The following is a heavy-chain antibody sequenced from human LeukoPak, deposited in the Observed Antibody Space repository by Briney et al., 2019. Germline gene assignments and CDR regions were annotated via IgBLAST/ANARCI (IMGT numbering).Heavy chain of an antibody. CDR2: IYHSGST. V-gene: IGHV4-38-2*02. Sequence: RTSETQSLTCTVSDYSISSGYFWGWIRQPPGKGLEWIGSIYHSGSTYYNPSLKSRVTISVDTSKNQFSLKLSSVTAADTAVYYCARVSVTTGRLDYWGQGTLVTISS. CDR1: DYSISSGYF. CDR3: ARVSVTTGRLDY. J-gene: IGHJ4*02. D-gene: IGHD4-17*01.